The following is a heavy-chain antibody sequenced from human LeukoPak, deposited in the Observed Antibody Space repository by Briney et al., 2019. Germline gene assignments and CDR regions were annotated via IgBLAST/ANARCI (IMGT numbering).Heavy chain of an antibody. CDR3: ARDDQWLVLD. Sequence: ASVKVSCKVSGYTLTELSMHWVRQAPGKGLEWMGGFDPEDGETIYAQKFQGRVTMTTDTSTSTAYMELRSLRSDDTAVYYCARDDQWLVLDRGQGTLVTVSS. J-gene: IGHJ4*02. D-gene: IGHD6-19*01. V-gene: IGHV1-24*01. CDR2: FDPEDGET. CDR1: GYTLTELS.